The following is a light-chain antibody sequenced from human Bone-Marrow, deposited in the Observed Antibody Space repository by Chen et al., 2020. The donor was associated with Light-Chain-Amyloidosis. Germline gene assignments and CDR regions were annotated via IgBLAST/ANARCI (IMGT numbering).Light chain of an antibody. J-gene: IGLJ3*02. Sequence: SYVLTQPSSVSVAPGQTATIACGGNNIGSTSVHWYQQTPGQAPLLVVYDDSARPSGIPERLSGSNSGNTATLPISRVEAGDEADYYCQVWDRSSDRPVFGGGTKLTVL. V-gene: IGLV3-21*02. CDR1: NIGSTS. CDR2: DDS. CDR3: QVWDRSSDRPV.